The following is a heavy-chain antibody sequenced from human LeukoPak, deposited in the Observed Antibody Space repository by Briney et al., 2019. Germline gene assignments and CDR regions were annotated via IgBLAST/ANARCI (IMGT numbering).Heavy chain of an antibody. J-gene: IGHJ4*02. D-gene: IGHD3-22*01. CDR3: ARDPSGDTSEFDF. Sequence: ASVKVSCKASGYTFSSFGISWVRQAPGQGLEWMGWISAYNGYTNYAQEFQGRVTMTTDTSTSIAYMELRSLRSDDTAVYYCARDPSGDTSEFDFWGQGTLVTVSS. V-gene: IGHV1-18*01. CDR1: GYTFSSFG. CDR2: ISAYNGYT.